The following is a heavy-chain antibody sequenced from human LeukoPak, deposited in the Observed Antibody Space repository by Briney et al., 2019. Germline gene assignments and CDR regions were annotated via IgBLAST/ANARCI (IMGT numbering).Heavy chain of an antibody. CDR1: GGSFSGYY. J-gene: IGHJ4*02. D-gene: IGHD4-17*01. CDR3: ARGKDYGDYYDY. V-gene: IGHV4-34*01. CDR2: INHSGST. Sequence: SETLSLTCAVYGGSFSGYYWSWIRQPPGKGLEWIGEINHSGSTNYNPSLKSRVTISVDTSKNQFSLKLSSVTAADTAVYYCARGKDYGDYYDYWGQGTLVTVSS.